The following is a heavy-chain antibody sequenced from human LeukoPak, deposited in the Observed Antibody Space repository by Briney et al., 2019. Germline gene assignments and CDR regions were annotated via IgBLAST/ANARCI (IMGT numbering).Heavy chain of an antibody. J-gene: IGHJ4*02. CDR2: IRYDGSNK. CDR3: AKDRARIAVAGTPFDY. D-gene: IGHD6-19*01. CDR1: GFTFSSYG. V-gene: IGHV3-30*02. Sequence: PGGSLRLSCAASGFTFSSYGMHWVRQAPGKGLEWVAFIRYDGSNKYYADSVKGRFTISRDNSKNTLYLQMNSLRAEDTAVYYCAKDRARIAVAGTPFDYWGQGTLVTVSS.